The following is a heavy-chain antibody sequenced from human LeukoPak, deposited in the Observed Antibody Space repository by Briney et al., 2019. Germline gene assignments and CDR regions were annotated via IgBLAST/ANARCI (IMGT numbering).Heavy chain of an antibody. Sequence: SVKVSCKASGGTLSSYAFTWVRQAPGQGLEWMGRIIPIFGATNYAQKFQGRVTITTDESTTTAYMELSSLTSEDTAVYYCARDRLDGDYTDYWGQGTLVTVSS. CDR2: IIPIFGAT. V-gene: IGHV1-69*05. CDR1: GGTLSSYA. J-gene: IGHJ4*02. CDR3: ARDRLDGDYTDY. D-gene: IGHD4-17*01.